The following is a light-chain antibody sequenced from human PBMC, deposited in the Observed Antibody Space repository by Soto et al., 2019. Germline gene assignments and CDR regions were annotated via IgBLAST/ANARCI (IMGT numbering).Light chain of an antibody. J-gene: IGKJ1*01. CDR3: QKYNSAPWT. V-gene: IGKV1-27*01. CDR1: QGISFY. CDR2: AAS. Sequence: DIQMTQSPSCLSASVGDRVTIAYRASQGISFYLAWYQQKPGKVPKLLIYAASTLQSGVPSRFSGSGSGTDFTLTISSLQPEDVATYYCQKYNSAPWTFGQGTKVEIK.